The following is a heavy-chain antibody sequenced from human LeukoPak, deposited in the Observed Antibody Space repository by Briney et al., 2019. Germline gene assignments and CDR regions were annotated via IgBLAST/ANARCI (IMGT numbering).Heavy chain of an antibody. Sequence: PGASVKVSCKASGYTFTSYDINWVRQATGQGLEWMGWMNPNSGNTGYAQKFQGRVTMTRNTSISTAYMELSSLRSEDTAVYYCARGHSAYDFWSGYLGYYYYGMDVWGQGTTVTVSS. CDR2: MNPNSGNT. CDR3: ARGHSAYDFWSGYLGYYYYGMDV. J-gene: IGHJ6*02. V-gene: IGHV1-8*01. D-gene: IGHD3-3*01. CDR1: GYTFTSYD.